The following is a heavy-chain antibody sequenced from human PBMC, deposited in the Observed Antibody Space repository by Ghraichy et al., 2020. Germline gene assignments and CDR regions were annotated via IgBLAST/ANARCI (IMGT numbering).Heavy chain of an antibody. J-gene: IGHJ4*02. CDR3: TKEQGGYDFLTGFDY. CDR2: IRFDGSNK. Sequence: SCAASGFTFSSHGMHWVRQAPGKGLEWVAFIRFDGSNKYYADSVKGRFTISRDNSMNTLFLQMNSLRADDTAVYYCTKEQGGYDFLTGFDYWGQGTLVTVSS. V-gene: IGHV3-30*02. CDR1: GFTFSSHG. D-gene: IGHD3-9*01.